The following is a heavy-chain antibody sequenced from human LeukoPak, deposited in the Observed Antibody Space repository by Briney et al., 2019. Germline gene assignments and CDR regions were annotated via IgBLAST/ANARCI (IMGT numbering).Heavy chain of an antibody. D-gene: IGHD3-10*01. J-gene: IGHJ4*02. CDR2: ISYDGSNK. CDR3: ARDSHQGNYFDY. CDR1: GFTFSSYA. V-gene: IGHV3-30-3*01. Sequence: GGSLRLSCAASGFTFSSYAMHWVRQAPGKGLEWVAVISYDGSNKYCADSVKGRFTISRDNSKNTLYLQMNSLRAEDTAVYYCARDSHQGNYFDYWGQGTLVTVSS.